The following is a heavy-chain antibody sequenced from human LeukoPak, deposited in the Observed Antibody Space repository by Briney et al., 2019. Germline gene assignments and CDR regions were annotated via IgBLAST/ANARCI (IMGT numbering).Heavy chain of an antibody. CDR3: AKDRERYQLLYWELFDY. Sequence: PRGSLRLSCAASGFTFSSYAMSWVRQAPGKGLEWVSAISGSGGSTYYADSVKGRFTISRDNSKNTLYLQMNSLRAEDTAVYYCAKDRERYQLLYWELFDYWGQGTLVTVSS. D-gene: IGHD2-2*02. CDR1: GFTFSSYA. J-gene: IGHJ4*02. V-gene: IGHV3-23*01. CDR2: ISGSGGST.